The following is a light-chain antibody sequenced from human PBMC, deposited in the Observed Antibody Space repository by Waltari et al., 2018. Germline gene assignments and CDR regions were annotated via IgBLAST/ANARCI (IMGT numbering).Light chain of an antibody. V-gene: IGLV2-18*01. Sequence: QSALTQPPSVSGSPGQSVTISCTGTSSDVGSYNRVSWYQQPPGTAPKLMVYEVNNRPSGVPGRFAGSRAGNTASLTISGLQAEEEADYYCSLYTSSSTWVFGGGTKLTVL. J-gene: IGLJ3*02. CDR2: EVN. CDR3: SLYTSSSTWV. CDR1: SSDVGSYNR.